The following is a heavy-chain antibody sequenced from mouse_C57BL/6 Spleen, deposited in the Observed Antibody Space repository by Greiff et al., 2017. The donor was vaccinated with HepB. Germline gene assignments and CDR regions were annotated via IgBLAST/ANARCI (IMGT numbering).Heavy chain of an antibody. CDR1: GFTFSSYA. J-gene: IGHJ3*01. CDR3: ARVGDYYGSSYLEAWFAY. Sequence: EVKLMESGGGLVKPGGSLKLSCAASGFTFSSYAMSWVRQTPEKRLEWVATISDGGSYTYYPDNVKGRFTISRDNAKNNLYLQMSHLKSEDTAMYYCARVGDYYGSSYLEAWFAYWGQGTLVTVSA. CDR2: ISDGGSYT. D-gene: IGHD1-1*01. V-gene: IGHV5-4*03.